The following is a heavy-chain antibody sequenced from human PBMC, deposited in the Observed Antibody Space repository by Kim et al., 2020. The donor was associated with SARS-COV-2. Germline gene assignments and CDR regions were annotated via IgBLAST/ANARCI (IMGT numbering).Heavy chain of an antibody. CDR2: IKQDGSEK. D-gene: IGHD3-10*01. J-gene: IGHJ4*02. Sequence: GGSLRLSCAASGFTFSSYWMSWVRQAPGKGLEWVANIKQDGSEKYYVDSVKGRFTISRDNAKNSLYLQMNSLRAEDTAVYYCARDPCYYGSGNSGPVDYWGQGTLVTVSS. CDR3: ARDPCYYGSGNSGPVDY. V-gene: IGHV3-7*01. CDR1: GFTFSSYW.